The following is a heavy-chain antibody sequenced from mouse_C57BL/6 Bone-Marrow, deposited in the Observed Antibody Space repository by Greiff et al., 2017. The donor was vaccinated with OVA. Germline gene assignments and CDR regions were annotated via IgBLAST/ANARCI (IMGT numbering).Heavy chain of an antibody. V-gene: IGHV5-17*01. D-gene: IGHD2-4*01. CDR3: GLKAWFAY. CDR1: GFTFSDYG. CDR2: ISSGSSTI. J-gene: IGHJ3*01. Sequence: DVMLVESGGGLVKPGGSLKLSCAASGFTFSDYGMHWVRQAPEKGLEWVAYISSGSSTIYYADTVKGRFTISRDNAKNTLFLQMTSLRSEDTAMYYCGLKAWFAYWGQGTLVTVSA.